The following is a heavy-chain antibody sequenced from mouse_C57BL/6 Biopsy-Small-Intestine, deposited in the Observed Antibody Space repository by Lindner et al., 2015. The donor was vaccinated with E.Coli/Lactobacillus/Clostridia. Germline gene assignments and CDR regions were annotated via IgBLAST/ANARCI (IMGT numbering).Heavy chain of an antibody. V-gene: IGHV1-80*01. J-gene: IGHJ4*01. CDR1: GYAFSSYW. D-gene: IGHD1-1*01. CDR2: IYPGDGDT. Sequence: VQLQESGAELVKPGASVKISCKASGYAFSSYWMNWVKQRPGKGLEWIGQIYPGDGDTNYNGKFKGKATLTADKPSSTAYMQLSSLTSEDSAVYFCARERYGSSYGTMDNWGQGTSVTVSS. CDR3: ARERYGSSYGTMDN.